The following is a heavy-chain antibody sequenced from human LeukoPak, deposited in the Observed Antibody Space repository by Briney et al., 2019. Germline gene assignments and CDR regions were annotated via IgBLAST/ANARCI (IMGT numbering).Heavy chain of an antibody. V-gene: IGHV4-31*03. CDR1: GGSISSGGYY. CDR2: IYYSGST. CDR3: ARGIIVVVPAAIGNYYYMDV. J-gene: IGHJ6*03. Sequence: PSETLSLTCTVSGGSISSGGYYWSWIRQHPGKGLEWIGYIYYSGSTYYNSSLKSRVTISVDTSKNQFSLKLSSVTAADTAVYYCARGIIVVVPAAIGNYYYMDVWGKGTTVTVSS. D-gene: IGHD2-2*01.